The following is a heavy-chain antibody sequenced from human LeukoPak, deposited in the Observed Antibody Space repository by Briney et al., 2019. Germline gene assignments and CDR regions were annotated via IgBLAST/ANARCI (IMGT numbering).Heavy chain of an antibody. Sequence: SGTLSLTCTVSGNSISSSSYYWGWIRQPPGKGLEWIGSIYYRGSAYYNPSLRSRVTISVDTSKNQFSLKLSSVTAADTAAYFCARSYYSDSSAYSYWGQGTLVTVSS. J-gene: IGHJ4*02. V-gene: IGHV4-39*01. D-gene: IGHD3-22*01. CDR1: GNSISSSSYY. CDR3: ARSYYSDSSAYSY. CDR2: IYYRGSA.